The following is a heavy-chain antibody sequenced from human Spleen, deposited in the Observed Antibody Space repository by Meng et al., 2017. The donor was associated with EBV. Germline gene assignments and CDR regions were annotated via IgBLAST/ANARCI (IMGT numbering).Heavy chain of an antibody. D-gene: IGHD1-14*01. Sequence: QVQLQESGSGLVRPSQTLSLTCTVSGDSITSGGYSWTWIRQTPGKGLEWIGNIYHSGTTYYNPSLKSRVTLSVDTSANQFSLKLTSLTAADTAVYYCARDQPGWFDPWGQGTLVTVSS. CDR3: ARDQPGWFDP. J-gene: IGHJ5*02. CDR1: GDSITSGGYS. V-gene: IGHV4-30-2*01. CDR2: IYHSGTT.